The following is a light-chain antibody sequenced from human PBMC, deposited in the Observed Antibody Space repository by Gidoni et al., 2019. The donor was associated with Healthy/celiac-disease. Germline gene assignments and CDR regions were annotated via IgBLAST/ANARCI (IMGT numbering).Light chain of an antibody. V-gene: IGKV1-5*01. CDR1: QSISSW. CDR2: DAS. J-gene: IGKJ2*01. CDR3: QQYNSYSMYT. Sequence: QMTHPPSTLSAPVGDRVTITCRASQSISSWLAWYQQKPGKAPKLLIYDASSLDSGVPSRFSGGGSGTEFTLTISSLQPDDFATYYCQQYNSYSMYTFXQXTKLEIK.